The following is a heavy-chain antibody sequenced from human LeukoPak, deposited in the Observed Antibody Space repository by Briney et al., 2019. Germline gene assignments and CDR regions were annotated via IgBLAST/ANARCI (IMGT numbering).Heavy chain of an antibody. D-gene: IGHD2-2*01. V-gene: IGHV1-69*05. Sequence: SVKVSCKASGGTFSSYAISWVRQAPGQGLEWMGGIIPIFGTANYAQKFQGRVTMTRNTSISTAYMELSSLRSEDTAVYYCARGEGRYCSSTSCENWFDPWGQGTLVTVSS. CDR2: IIPIFGTA. CDR3: ARGEGRYCSSTSCENWFDP. CDR1: GGTFSSYA. J-gene: IGHJ5*02.